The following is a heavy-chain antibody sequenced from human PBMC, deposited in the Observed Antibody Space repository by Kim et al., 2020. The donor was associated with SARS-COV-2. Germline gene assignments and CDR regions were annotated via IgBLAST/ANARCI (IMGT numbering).Heavy chain of an antibody. J-gene: IGHJ6*02. V-gene: IGHV3-23*01. D-gene: IGHD5-12*01. CDR1: GFTFSSYA. CDR2: ISGSAYTT. CDR3: AELKLWLGRMDV. Sequence: GGSLRLSCAASGFTFSSYAMSWVRQAPGKGLEWVSSISGSAYTTYYAASVKGRFSISRDTYNNTLFLQKHSLRAEDTVVYYGAELKLWLGRMDVWGQGT.